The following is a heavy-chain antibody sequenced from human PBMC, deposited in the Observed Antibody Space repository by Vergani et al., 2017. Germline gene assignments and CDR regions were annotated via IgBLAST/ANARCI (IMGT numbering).Heavy chain of an antibody. CDR3: AYEGYYYDSSGYYSGLDY. V-gene: IGHV2-5*01. J-gene: IGHJ4*02. D-gene: IGHD3-22*01. CDR2: IYWNDDK. CDR1: GFSLSTSGVG. Sequence: QITLKESGPTLVKPTQTLTLTCTFSGFSLSTSGVGVGWIRQPPGKALEWLALIYWNDDKRYSPSLKSRLTITKDTSKNQVVLTMTNMDPVDTATYYCAYEGYYYDSSGYYSGLDYWGQGTLVTVSS.